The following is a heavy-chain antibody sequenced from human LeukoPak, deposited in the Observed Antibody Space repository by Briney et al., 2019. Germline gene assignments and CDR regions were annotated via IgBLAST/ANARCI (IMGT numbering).Heavy chain of an antibody. D-gene: IGHD3-3*01. J-gene: IGHJ4*02. CDR3: ARNEPLYYDVWSDNHTPFDY. Sequence: SETLSLTCGVHGGSFSGYSWSWIRQSPEKGLEWIGEINHSGGSNYNPSLKSRVIISVDTSKKQVSLNLNSVTAADTAVYFCARNEPLYYDVWSDNHTPFDYWGQGTLVTVSS. V-gene: IGHV4-34*01. CDR1: GGSFSGYS. CDR2: INHSGGS.